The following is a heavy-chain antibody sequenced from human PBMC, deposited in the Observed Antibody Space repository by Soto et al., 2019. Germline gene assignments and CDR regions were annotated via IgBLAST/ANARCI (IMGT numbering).Heavy chain of an antibody. Sequence: ASETLSLTCTVSGGSISSYYWSWIRQPPGKGLEWIGYIYYSGSTNYNPSLKSRVTISVDTSKNQFSLKLSSVTAADTAVYYCARWGLSIAARPYYFDYWGQGTLVTVS. J-gene: IGHJ4*02. V-gene: IGHV4-59*01. D-gene: IGHD6-6*01. CDR3: ARWGLSIAARPYYFDY. CDR1: GGSISSYY. CDR2: IYYSGST.